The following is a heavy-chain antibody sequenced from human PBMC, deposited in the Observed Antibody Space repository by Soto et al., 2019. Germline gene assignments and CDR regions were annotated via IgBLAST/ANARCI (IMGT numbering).Heavy chain of an antibody. CDR3: SSTRYYGSSGRPEGAIY. J-gene: IGHJ4*02. Sequence: GSLRLSCAASGFSLTNYVMNWVRQAPGKGLEWISSIGGSSSTIFHADSVKGRFTISRDSAKNTAYLHMNSLETEDTAVYYCSSTRYYGSSGRPEGAIYWGQGTLVTVSS. CDR2: IGGSSSTI. V-gene: IGHV3-48*01. CDR1: GFSLTNYV. D-gene: IGHD3-22*01.